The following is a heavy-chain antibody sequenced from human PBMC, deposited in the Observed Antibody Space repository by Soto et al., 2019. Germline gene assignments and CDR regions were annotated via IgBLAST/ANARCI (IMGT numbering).Heavy chain of an antibody. CDR1: GGSISSGDYY. CDR2: IYYSGST. Sequence: SETLSLTCTVSGGSISSGDYYWSWIRQPPGKGLEWIGYIYYSGSTYYKPSLKSRVTISVDTSKNQFSLKLSSVTAADTAVYYCARATIVLVPAAMVSHWFDPWGQGTLVTVSS. V-gene: IGHV4-30-4*01. CDR3: ARATIVLVPAAMVSHWFDP. J-gene: IGHJ5*02. D-gene: IGHD2-2*01.